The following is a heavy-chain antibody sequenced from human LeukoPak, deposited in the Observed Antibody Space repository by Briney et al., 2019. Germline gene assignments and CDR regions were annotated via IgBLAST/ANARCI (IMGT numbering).Heavy chain of an antibody. D-gene: IGHD6-13*01. J-gene: IGHJ4*02. Sequence: GGSLRLSCAASGFTFSSYAMSWVRQAPGKGLEWVSAISGSGGSTYYADSVKGRFTVSRDNSKNTLYLQMNSLRAEDTAVYYCAKDQLLGGYSSSWSHFDYWGQGTLVTVSS. CDR1: GFTFSSYA. CDR3: AKDQLLGGYSSSWSHFDY. CDR2: ISGSGGST. V-gene: IGHV3-23*01.